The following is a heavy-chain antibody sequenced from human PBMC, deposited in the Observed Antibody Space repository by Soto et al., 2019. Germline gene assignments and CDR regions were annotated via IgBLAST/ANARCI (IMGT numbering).Heavy chain of an antibody. CDR3: ARDGLLFSGPYRPSRFDY. CDR2: IKHDTSEA. Sequence: DVQLVESGGGWVQPGRSLRLSCAASGFKFSDYWMSWVRQAPGKGLEWVGNIKHDTSEAHYADSVKGRFTITRDNIKNLLFLQVRDLRADDTASYYCARDGLLFSGPYRPSRFDYWGLGALVTVSS. V-gene: IGHV3-7*03. CDR1: GFKFSDYW. D-gene: IGHD3-16*02. J-gene: IGHJ4*02.